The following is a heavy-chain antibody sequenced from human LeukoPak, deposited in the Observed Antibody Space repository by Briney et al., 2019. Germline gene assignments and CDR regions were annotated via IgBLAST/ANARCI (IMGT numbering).Heavy chain of an antibody. CDR1: GITFSSYA. CDR2: ISGSGGST. J-gene: IGHJ4*02. V-gene: IGHV3-23*01. Sequence: PGGSLRLSCAASGITFSSYAMSWVRQAPGQGLEWVSAISGSGGSTYYADSVKGRFTISRDNSKNTLYLQMNSLRAEDTAVYYCAKAPPVRGVTGVDYWGQGTLVTVSS. CDR3: AKAPPVRGVTGVDY. D-gene: IGHD3-10*01.